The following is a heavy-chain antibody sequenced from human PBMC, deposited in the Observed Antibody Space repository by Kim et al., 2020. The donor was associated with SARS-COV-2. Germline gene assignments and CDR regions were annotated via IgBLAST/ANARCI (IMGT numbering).Heavy chain of an antibody. CDR3: ARDPGNWSYYYYNGMDV. Sequence: GGSLRLSCAVSGFSFSDFGVHWVRQAPGKGLEWVAVMWYDGSDKYYADSVKGRFTISRDTSKNIMFLEMHSLRAEDTAVYYCARDPGNWSYYYYNGMDV. J-gene: IGHJ6*01. CDR2: MWYDGSDK. CDR1: GFSFSDFG. D-gene: IGHD1-1*01. V-gene: IGHV3-33*01.